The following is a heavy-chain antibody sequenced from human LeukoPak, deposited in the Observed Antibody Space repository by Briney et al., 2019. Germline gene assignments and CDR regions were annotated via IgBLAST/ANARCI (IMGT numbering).Heavy chain of an antibody. CDR1: GYSFTSYW. CDR2: IDPSDSYT. Sequence: GESLKISCKGSGYSFTSYWISWVRQMPGKGLEWMGRIDPSDSYTNYSPSSQGHVTISADKSISTAYLQWSSLKASDTAMYYCAMDDILTGKEGGSASGPRTTYYYYGMDVWGQGTTVTVSS. D-gene: IGHD3-9*01. CDR3: AMDDILTGKEGGSASGPRTTYYYYGMDV. J-gene: IGHJ6*02. V-gene: IGHV5-10-1*01.